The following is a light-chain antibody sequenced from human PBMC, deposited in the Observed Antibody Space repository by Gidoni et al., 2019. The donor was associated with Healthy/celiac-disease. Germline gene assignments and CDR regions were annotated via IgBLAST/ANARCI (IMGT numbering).Light chain of an antibody. J-gene: IGKJ1*01. V-gene: IGKV3-20*01. CDR2: GAS. CDR1: QSVSSSY. Sequence: EIVLTPSPGTLSLSPGERATLSCRASQSVSSSYLAWYQQKPGQAPRLLIYGASSRATGIPDRFSGSGSGTDFTLTISRLEPEDFAVYYCQQYGSSPLTFXXXTKVEIK. CDR3: QQYGSSPLT.